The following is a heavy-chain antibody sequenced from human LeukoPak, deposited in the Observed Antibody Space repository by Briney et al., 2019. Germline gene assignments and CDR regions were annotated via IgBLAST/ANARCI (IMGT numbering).Heavy chain of an antibody. V-gene: IGHV4-39*01. J-gene: IGHJ4*02. CDR2: IYYSGST. CDR3: ARPGIVGATPDY. CDR1: ARSISSSSYY. D-gene: IGHD1-26*01. Sequence: PSETLSLTCTVSARSISSSSYYWGWIRQPPGKGLEWIGSIYYSGSTYYNPSLKSRVTISVDTSKNQFSLRLSSVTAADTAVYYCARPGIVGATPDYWGQGALVTVSS.